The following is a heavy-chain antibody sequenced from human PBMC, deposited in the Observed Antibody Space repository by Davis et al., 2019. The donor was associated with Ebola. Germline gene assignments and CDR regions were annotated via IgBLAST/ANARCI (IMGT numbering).Heavy chain of an antibody. D-gene: IGHD6-13*01. CDR1: GFTFGDYA. CDR3: TRDPSWWGDGMDV. Sequence: GESLKISCTASGFTFGDYAMSWVRQAPGKGLEWVGFIRSKAYGGTTEYAASVKGRFTISRDDSKSIAYLQMNSLKTEDTAVYYCTRDPSWWGDGMDVWGQGTTVTVSS. CDR2: IRSKAYGGTT. J-gene: IGHJ6*02. V-gene: IGHV3-49*04.